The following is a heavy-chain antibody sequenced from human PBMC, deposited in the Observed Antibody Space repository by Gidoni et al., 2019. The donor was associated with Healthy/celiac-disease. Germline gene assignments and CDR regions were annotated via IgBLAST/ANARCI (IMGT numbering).Heavy chain of an antibody. CDR3: ATIRYNWNDGFDY. CDR1: GHTLTELS. D-gene: IGHD1-1*01. J-gene: IGHJ4*02. V-gene: IGHV1-24*01. CDR2: FDPEDGET. Sequence: QVQLVQSAAEVKTPGASVKVSCKVSGHTLTELSMHWVRQAPGKGLVWLGGFDPEDGETVYARKFQGRVTMTEDTSTDTAYMKLSSLGSEDTAVYYCATIRYNWNDGFDYWGQGTLVTVSS.